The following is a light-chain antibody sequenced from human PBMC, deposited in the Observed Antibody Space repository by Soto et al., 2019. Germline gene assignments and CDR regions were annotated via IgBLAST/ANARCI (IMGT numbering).Light chain of an antibody. CDR3: QQRSNWPPIT. V-gene: IGKV3-11*01. CDR1: QSVTKY. CDR2: GAS. Sequence: EIVLTQSPATLSLSPGERATLSCRASQSVTKYLAWYQQKPGQAPRLLIYGASSRATGIPGRFSGSGSGTDFTLTISSLEPEDFAVYYCQQRSNWPPITFGQGTRLEI. J-gene: IGKJ5*01.